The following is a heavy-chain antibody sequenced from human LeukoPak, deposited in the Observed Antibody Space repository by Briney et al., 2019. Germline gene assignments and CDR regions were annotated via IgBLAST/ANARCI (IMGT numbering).Heavy chain of an antibody. Sequence: ASVKVSCKASGYTFTSYYMHWVRQAPGQGLEWMGGIIPIFGTANYAQKFQGRVTMTEDTSTDTAYMELSSLRSEDTAVYYCATPPYDSSGYYYNYWGQGTLVTVSS. CDR2: IIPIFGTA. D-gene: IGHD3-22*01. CDR3: ATPPYDSSGYYYNY. CDR1: GYTFTSYY. J-gene: IGHJ4*02. V-gene: IGHV1-69*06.